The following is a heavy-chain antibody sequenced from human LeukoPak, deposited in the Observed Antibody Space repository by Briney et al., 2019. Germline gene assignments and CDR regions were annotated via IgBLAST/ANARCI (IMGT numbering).Heavy chain of an antibody. J-gene: IGHJ4*02. Sequence: GGSLRLSCAASGFTFSSYSMNWVRQAPGKGLEWVSSISSSSSYIYYADSVKGRFTISRDNAKNSLYLQMNSLRAEDTAVYYCAREPPGGIYESSGSPETFDYWGQGTLVTVSS. CDR1: GFTFSSYS. CDR2: ISSSSSYI. CDR3: AREPPGGIYESSGSPETFDY. V-gene: IGHV3-21*01. D-gene: IGHD3-22*01.